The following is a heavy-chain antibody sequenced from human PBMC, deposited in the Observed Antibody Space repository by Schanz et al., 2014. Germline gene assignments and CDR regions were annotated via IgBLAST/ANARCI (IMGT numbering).Heavy chain of an antibody. CDR3: ASPSGYSDYGTYFDF. V-gene: IGHV3-48*01. CDR2: IATSSSTR. J-gene: IGHJ4*02. D-gene: IGHD5-12*01. Sequence: EVQLLESGGGLVQPGGSLRLSCAASGFTFSSYSMNWVRQAPGKGLEWLSYIATSSSTRHYADSVKGRVTISRDNSRNTLYLQMNSLRTEDTAVYYCASPSGYSDYGTYFDFWGQGTQXTVSS. CDR1: GFTFSSYS.